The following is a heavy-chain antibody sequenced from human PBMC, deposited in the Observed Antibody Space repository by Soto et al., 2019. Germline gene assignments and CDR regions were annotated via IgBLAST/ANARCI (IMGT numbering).Heavy chain of an antibody. Sequence: GESLKISCKGSGYSFTSYWISWVRQMPGKGLEWMGRIDPSDSYTNYSPSFQGHVTISADKSISTAYLQWSSLKASDTAMYYCASALTTEVYYYGMDVWGQGTTVTVSS. V-gene: IGHV5-10-1*01. CDR1: GYSFTSYW. CDR3: ASALTTEVYYYGMDV. J-gene: IGHJ6*02. CDR2: IDPSDSYT. D-gene: IGHD4-4*01.